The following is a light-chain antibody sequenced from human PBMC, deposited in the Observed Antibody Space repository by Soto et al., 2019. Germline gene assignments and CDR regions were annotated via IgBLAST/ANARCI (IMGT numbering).Light chain of an antibody. V-gene: IGKV3-20*01. CDR1: QSVTGTN. CDR2: DAV. Sequence: PGAGATLSCRASQSVTGTNLAWYQQRAGQAPRLLIYDAVRRATGIPDRFSGSGSGTDFTLTISRLEPEDFAVYYCHQYGSSLGTFGQGTKVEV. J-gene: IGKJ2*01. CDR3: HQYGSSLGT.